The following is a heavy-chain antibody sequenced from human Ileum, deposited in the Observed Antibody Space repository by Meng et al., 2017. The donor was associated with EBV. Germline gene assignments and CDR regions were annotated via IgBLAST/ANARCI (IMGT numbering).Heavy chain of an antibody. CDR1: GGSISSSDYY. V-gene: IGHV4-39*01. D-gene: IGHD6-19*01. J-gene: IGHJ4*02. Sequence: LQRQESGPGLVKPSATLSLTCPVSGGSISSSDYYWGWIRQPPGKGLEWIGSLYFSGSTYSNPSLESRVTISVDTSNNQFSLKLSSVTAADTAVYYCARRGYSSGWYAYDYWGQGTLVTVSS. CDR2: LYFSGST. CDR3: ARRGYSSGWYAYDY.